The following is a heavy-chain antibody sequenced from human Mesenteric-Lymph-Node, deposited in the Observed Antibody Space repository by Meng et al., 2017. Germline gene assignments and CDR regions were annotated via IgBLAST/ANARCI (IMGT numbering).Heavy chain of an antibody. V-gene: IGHV3-74*01. CDR2: ISTDVSIT. Sequence: GESLKISCAASGLTFSTYWMHWVRQAPGKGLVWVSRISTDVSITNYVDSVKGRFTISRDNAKNTLSLQMNSLRDDDTGVYYCATARSGPLYYYGVDVWGPGTTVTVSS. D-gene: IGHD6-19*01. CDR3: ATARSGPLYYYGVDV. J-gene: IGHJ6*02. CDR1: GLTFSTYW.